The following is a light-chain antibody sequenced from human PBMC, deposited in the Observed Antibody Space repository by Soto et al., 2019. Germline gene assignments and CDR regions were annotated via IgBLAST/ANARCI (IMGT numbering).Light chain of an antibody. CDR1: QDISNY. CDR2: DAS. J-gene: IGKJ4*01. Sequence: DIPMTQSPSSLSASVGDRVTITCQASQDISNYLNWYQQKPGKAPKLLIYDASNLETGVPSRFSGSGSGTYFTFTISSLQPEDIATYYCQQYDNLSLTFGGGTKVEIK. V-gene: IGKV1-33*01. CDR3: QQYDNLSLT.